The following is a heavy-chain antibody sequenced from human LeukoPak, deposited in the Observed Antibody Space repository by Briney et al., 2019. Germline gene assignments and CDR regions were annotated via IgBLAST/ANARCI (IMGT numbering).Heavy chain of an antibody. CDR3: ARGAYCSGGSCHCDY. D-gene: IGHD2-15*01. V-gene: IGHV3-7*01. CDR1: GFSFSRHW. J-gene: IGHJ4*02. CDR2: IKEGGSEK. Sequence: GGSLRLSCAASGFSFSRHWINWVRQAPGKGLEWVANIKEGGSEKYYVDSVKGRFTISRDNAKNSLYLQMNSLRAEDTAVYYCARGAYCSGGSCHCDYWGQGTLVTVSS.